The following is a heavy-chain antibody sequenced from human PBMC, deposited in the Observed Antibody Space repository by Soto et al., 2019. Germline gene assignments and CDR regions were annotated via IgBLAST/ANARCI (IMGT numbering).Heavy chain of an antibody. CDR2: ISGSGGST. J-gene: IGHJ4*02. D-gene: IGHD3-10*01. CDR3: AKVPIMVRPPYYFDY. Sequence: GSLRLSCAASGFTFISYAMSWVRHAPWKGLEWVSAISGSGGSTYYADSVRGRFTIPRDNSKNTLYLQMNSLRAEDTAVYYCAKVPIMVRPPYYFDYWGQGTLVTVSS. CDR1: GFTFISYA. V-gene: IGHV3-23*01.